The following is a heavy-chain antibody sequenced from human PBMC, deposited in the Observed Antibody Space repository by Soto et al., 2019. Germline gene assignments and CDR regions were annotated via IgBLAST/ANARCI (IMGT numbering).Heavy chain of an antibody. D-gene: IGHD6-6*01. J-gene: IGHJ4*02. CDR1: GYTFTSYD. Sequence: VSCKASGYTFTSYDVHWVRQAPGQGLEWMGRVNPNGGATDYAQKFHDRLTMSSDTATMSVSLALNNLKSDDTAIYYCARAKIGSSYGHFDYWGQGSLVTVSS. CDR2: VNPNGGAT. V-gene: IGHV1-46*01. CDR3: ARAKIGSSYGHFDY.